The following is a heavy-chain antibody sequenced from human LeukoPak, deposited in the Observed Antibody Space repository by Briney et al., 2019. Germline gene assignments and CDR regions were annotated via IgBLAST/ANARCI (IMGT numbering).Heavy chain of an antibody. V-gene: IGHV3-74*01. J-gene: IGHJ4*02. CDR1: GFTLSSYW. CDR2: NGSTT. Sequence: GGSLRLSCAASGFTLSSYWMHWFRQVPGKGLVWVSRNGSTTTYADSVKGRFTISRDNAKNTLYLQMNSLRAEDTAVYYCARVRVGAYDFEYWGQGTLVTVSS. D-gene: IGHD3-10*01. CDR3: ARVRVGAYDFEY.